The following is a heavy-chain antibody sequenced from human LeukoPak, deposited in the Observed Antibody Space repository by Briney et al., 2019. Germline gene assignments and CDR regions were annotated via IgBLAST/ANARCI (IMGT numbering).Heavy chain of an antibody. CDR1: GFTFSRYW. V-gene: IGHV3-7*01. CDR3: ARGDYSDYGRPPDY. J-gene: IGHJ4*02. CDR2: IKQDGSEK. D-gene: IGHD4-11*01. Sequence: GGSLRLSCAASGFTFSRYWMTWVRQAPGKGLEWVANIKQDGSEKYYVDSVKGRFTISRDNAKNSLYLQMNSLRAEDTAVYYCARGDYSDYGRPPDYWGQGTLVTVSS.